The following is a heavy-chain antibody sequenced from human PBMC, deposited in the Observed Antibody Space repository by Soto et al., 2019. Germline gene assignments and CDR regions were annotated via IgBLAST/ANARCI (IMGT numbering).Heavy chain of an antibody. CDR3: ARHLMVRGVIIGAFDI. J-gene: IGHJ3*02. Sequence: PGGSLRLSCAASGFTFSSYWMHWVRQAPGKGLVWVSRINNDGSSTSYADSVKGRFTISGDNAKNTLYLQMNSLRAEDTAVYYCARHLMVRGVIIGAFDIWGQGTTVTVS. CDR2: INNDGSST. CDR1: GFTFSSYW. D-gene: IGHD3-10*01. V-gene: IGHV3-74*01.